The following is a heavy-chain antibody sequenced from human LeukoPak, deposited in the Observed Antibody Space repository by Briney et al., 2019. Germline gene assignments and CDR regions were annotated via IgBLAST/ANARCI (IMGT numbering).Heavy chain of an antibody. CDR1: GGSFSGYY. J-gene: IGHJ4*02. CDR2: INHSGST. Sequence: PSETLSLTCAVSGGSFSGYYWNWIRQPPGKGLEWIGEINHSGSTNYNPSLKSRVTISLDTSKNQFSLKLSSVTAADTAVYYCATENGFNDYWGQGTLVTVSS. CDR3: ATENGFNDY. D-gene: IGHD2-8*01. V-gene: IGHV4-34*01.